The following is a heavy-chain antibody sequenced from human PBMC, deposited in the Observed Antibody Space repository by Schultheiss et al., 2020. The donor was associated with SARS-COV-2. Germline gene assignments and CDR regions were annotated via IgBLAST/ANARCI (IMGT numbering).Heavy chain of an antibody. D-gene: IGHD3-22*01. CDR2: INPNSGGT. CDR3: AKLDPYYDSSGYYMGYFQH. CDR1: GYTFTSQG. V-gene: IGHV1-18*01. Sequence: ASVKVSCTTSGYTFTSQGISWVRQAPGQGLEWMGWINPNSGGTNYAQKLQGRVTMTTDTSTSTAYMELRSLRSDDTAVYYCAKLDPYYDSSGYYMGYFQHWGQGTLVTVSS. J-gene: IGHJ1*01.